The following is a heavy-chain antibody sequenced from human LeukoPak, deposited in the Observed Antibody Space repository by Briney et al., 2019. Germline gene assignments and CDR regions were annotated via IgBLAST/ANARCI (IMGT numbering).Heavy chain of an antibody. D-gene: IGHD6-13*01. Sequence: GASVTVSCTASGGTFSSYAISWVRQAPGQGLEWMGGIIPIFGTANYAQKFQGRVTITADESTSTAYMELSSLRSEDTAVYYCARAGIAAAGTLDYWGQGTLATVSS. V-gene: IGHV1-69*01. CDR1: GGTFSSYA. CDR3: ARAGIAAAGTLDY. CDR2: IIPIFGTA. J-gene: IGHJ4*02.